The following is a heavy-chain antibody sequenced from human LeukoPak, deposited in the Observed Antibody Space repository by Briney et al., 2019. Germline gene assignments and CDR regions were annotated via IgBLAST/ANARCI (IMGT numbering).Heavy chain of an antibody. CDR1: GGSISSYY. CDR3: AMTPHDYGGNSGYYYYGMDV. Sequence: SETLSLTCTVSGGSISSYYWSWIRQPPGKGLAWIGYIYYSGSTNYNPSLKSRVTISVDTSKNQFSLKLSSVTAADTAVYYCAMTPHDYGGNSGYYYYGMDVWGQGTTVTVSS. V-gene: IGHV4-59*01. D-gene: IGHD4-23*01. CDR2: IYYSGST. J-gene: IGHJ6*02.